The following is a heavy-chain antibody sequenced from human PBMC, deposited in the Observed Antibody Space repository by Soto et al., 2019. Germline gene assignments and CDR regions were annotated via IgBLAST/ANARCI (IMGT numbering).Heavy chain of an antibody. Sequence: SVKVSCKASGGTFSSYAISWVRQAPGQGLEWMGGIIPIFGTANYAQKFQGRVTITADKSTSTAYMELSSLRSEETAVYYCARVAVGATEYYYGMDIWGHGTTVTVSS. CDR2: IIPIFGTA. CDR3: ARVAVGATEYYYGMDI. D-gene: IGHD1-26*01. V-gene: IGHV1-69*06. J-gene: IGHJ6*02. CDR1: GGTFSSYA.